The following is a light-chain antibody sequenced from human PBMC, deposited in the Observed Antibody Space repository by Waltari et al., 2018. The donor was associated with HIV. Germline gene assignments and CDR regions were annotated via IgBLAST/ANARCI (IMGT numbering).Light chain of an antibody. CDR2: GST. J-gene: IGLJ3*02. V-gene: IGLV1-40*01. Sequence: QSVLTQPPSVSGAPGQGVTISCTGGSSNIGAGFDVHWSQQFPGTAPKLLIYGSTMRQAAVPDRVSGSKSGTAASLAIVGLQAEDEADYYCQSYDSSLSGWVFGGGTKLTVL. CDR3: QSYDSSLSGWV. CDR1: SSNIGAGFD.